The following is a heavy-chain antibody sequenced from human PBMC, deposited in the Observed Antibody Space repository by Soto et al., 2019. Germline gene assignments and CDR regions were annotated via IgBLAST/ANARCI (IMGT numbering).Heavy chain of an antibody. Sequence: ASVKVSCKASGYTFTGYYMHWVRQAPGQGLEWMGWINPNSGGTNYAQKFQGWVTMTRDTSISTAYMELSRLRSDDTAVYYCARTSSTYYDFWSGSDYYYGMDVWGQGTTVTVS. CDR2: INPNSGGT. J-gene: IGHJ6*02. CDR3: ARTSSTYYDFWSGSDYYYGMDV. CDR1: GYTFTGYY. D-gene: IGHD3-3*01. V-gene: IGHV1-2*04.